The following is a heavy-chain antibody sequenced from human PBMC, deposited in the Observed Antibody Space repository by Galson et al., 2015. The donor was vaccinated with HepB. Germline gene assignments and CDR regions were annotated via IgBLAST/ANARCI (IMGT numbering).Heavy chain of an antibody. J-gene: IGHJ4*02. D-gene: IGHD5-12*01. CDR2: IIPIFGTA. CDR3: ARDRGRGYPLLGTSH. V-gene: IGHV1-69*13. CDR1: GGTFSSYA. Sequence: SVKVSCKASGGTFSSYAISWVRQAPGQGLEWMGGIIPIFGTANYAQKFQGRVTITADESTSTAYMELSSLRSEDTAVYYCARDRGRGYPLLGTSHWGQGTLVTVSS.